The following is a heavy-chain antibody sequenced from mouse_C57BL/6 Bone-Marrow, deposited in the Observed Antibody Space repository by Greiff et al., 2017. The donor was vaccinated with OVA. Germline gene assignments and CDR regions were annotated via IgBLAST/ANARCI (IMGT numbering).Heavy chain of an antibody. CDR2: ISNLAYSI. CDR1: GFTFSDYG. V-gene: IGHV5-15*01. CDR3: ARQGYGSRFWYFDV. J-gene: IGHJ1*03. Sequence: VQLKESGGGLVQPGGSLKLSCAASGFTFSDYGMAWVRQAPRKGPEWVAFISNLAYSIYYADTVTGRFTISRENAKNTLYLEMSSLRSEDTAMYYCARQGYGSRFWYFDVWGTGTTVTVSS. D-gene: IGHD1-1*01.